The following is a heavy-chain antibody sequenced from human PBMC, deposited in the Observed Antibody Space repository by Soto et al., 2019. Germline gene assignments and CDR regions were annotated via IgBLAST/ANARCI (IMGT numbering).Heavy chain of an antibody. CDR1: GGSISSGDSY. V-gene: IGHV4-30-4*01. J-gene: IGHJ6*02. CDR3: AREGAASHSYYYGTDV. CDR2: IYHSGSR. Sequence: PSETLSLTCTVSGGSISSGDSYWSWIRQSPGKGLEWIGYIYHSGSRYYKPSLASRVTISVDTSKNQFSLKLNSVTAADTAVYYCAREGAASHSYYYGTDVWGQGTTVTVSS. D-gene: IGHD3-16*01.